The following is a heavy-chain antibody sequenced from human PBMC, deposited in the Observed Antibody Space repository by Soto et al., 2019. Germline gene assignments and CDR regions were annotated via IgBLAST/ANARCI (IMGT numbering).Heavy chain of an antibody. J-gene: IGHJ5*02. CDR2: MNPGSGDT. V-gene: IGHV1-8*01. Sequence: SVKVSCKASGYSFTNNDVTWVRQATGQGLEWMGWMNPGSGDTGYAQKFQGRVTMTRDISIATAYMELSSLRSDDTAIYYCARMATFGSLNWFDPWGQGTLVTVSS. D-gene: IGHD3-16*01. CDR1: GYSFTNND. CDR3: ARMATFGSLNWFDP.